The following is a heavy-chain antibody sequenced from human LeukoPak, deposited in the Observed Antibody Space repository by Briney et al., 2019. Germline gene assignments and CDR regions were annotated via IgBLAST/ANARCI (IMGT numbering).Heavy chain of an antibody. V-gene: IGHV1-46*01. D-gene: IGHD1-26*01. CDR3: ARDPPLVNSGSYYAAYYFDY. Sequence: ASVKVSCKASGYTFTSYYMHWVRQAPGQGLEWMGIINPSGGSTSYAQKFQGRVTMTRDTSTSTVYMELSSLRSEDTAVYYCARDPPLVNSGSYYAAYYFDYWGQGTLVTVSS. CDR1: GYTFTSYY. J-gene: IGHJ4*02. CDR2: INPSGGST.